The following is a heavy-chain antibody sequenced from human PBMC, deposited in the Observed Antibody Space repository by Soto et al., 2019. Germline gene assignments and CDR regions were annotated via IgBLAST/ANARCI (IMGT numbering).Heavy chain of an antibody. Sequence: EVQLVESGGGLVQPGGSLRLSCAASGFTVSSNYMSWVRQAPGKGLEWVSVIYSGGSTYYADSVKGRFTISRDNSKNTLYLQMNSLRAEDTAVYYCARSCSGGSCYDAFDIWGQGTVVTVSS. CDR1: GFTVSSNY. J-gene: IGHJ3*02. CDR3: ARSCSGGSCYDAFDI. V-gene: IGHV3-66*01. CDR2: IYSGGST. D-gene: IGHD2-15*01.